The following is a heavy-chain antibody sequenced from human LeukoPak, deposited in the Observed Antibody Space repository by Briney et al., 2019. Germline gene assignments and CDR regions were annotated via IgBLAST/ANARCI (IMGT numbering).Heavy chain of an antibody. J-gene: IGHJ4*02. Sequence: GGSLRLSCAASGFTFSSAWMTWVRQAPGKGLEWVATIKDDGSDKYYVDSVKGRFTISRDNAKKSLWLQMNSLRVEDTAMYYCADLGSRDWGQGALVTVSS. CDR2: IKDDGSDK. CDR3: ADLGSRD. V-gene: IGHV3-7*01. CDR1: GFTFSSAW. D-gene: IGHD3-16*01.